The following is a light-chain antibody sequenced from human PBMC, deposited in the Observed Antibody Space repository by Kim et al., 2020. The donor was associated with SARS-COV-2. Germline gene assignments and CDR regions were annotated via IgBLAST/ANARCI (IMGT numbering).Light chain of an antibody. CDR3: QHYSRFPYT. Sequence: DIQMTQSPSTLSASVGDRVTITCRASENIDTYLAWYQQKPGRAPRLLIYLASNLENGVPSRFSGTGSGTEFSLSSTSLQPDDFASYYCQHYSRFPYTFGQGTKLEI. CDR2: LAS. V-gene: IGKV1-5*03. J-gene: IGKJ2*01. CDR1: ENIDTY.